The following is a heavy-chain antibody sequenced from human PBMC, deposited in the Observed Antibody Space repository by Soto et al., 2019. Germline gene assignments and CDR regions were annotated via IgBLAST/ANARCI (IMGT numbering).Heavy chain of an antibody. V-gene: IGHV3-30*14. D-gene: IGHD3-3*02. CDR2: MTYDGATE. CDR1: GFTFSDYV. Sequence: QVRLVESGGGVVQPGTSLRLSCAASGFTFSDYVIHWVRQAAGKGLEWVASMTYDGATEYYADSVKGRFTMSRDNSKRALSLQMNSLRPDDTAVYYCARVRLSIAVNDALDVWGQATTVTVSS. J-gene: IGHJ3*01. CDR3: ARVRLSIAVNDALDV.